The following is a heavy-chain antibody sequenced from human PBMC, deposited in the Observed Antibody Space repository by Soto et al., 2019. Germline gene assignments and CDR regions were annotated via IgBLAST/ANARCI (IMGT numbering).Heavy chain of an antibody. J-gene: IGHJ1*01. CDR3: ARESKWYGGQYFQD. D-gene: IGHD2-8*01. CDR1: GFTFKYYA. CDR2: ISGSGDKT. V-gene: IGHV3-23*01. Sequence: EVQLLQSAGGLAQPGTSLRLSCAASGFTFKYYAMTWVRQAPGKGLEWVSTISGSGDKTDYADSVKGRFRVSRDNSKDTLYLQMDSLRADDTALYYCARESKWYGGQYFQDWGQGTLVTVSS.